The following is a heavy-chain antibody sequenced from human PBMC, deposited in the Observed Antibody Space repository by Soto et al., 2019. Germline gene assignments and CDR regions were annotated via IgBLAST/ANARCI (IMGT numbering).Heavy chain of an antibody. CDR1: GGSISSYY. CDR3: ATGGDQLFDY. CDR2: THYSGRT. V-gene: IGHV4-59*01. Sequence: QVQLQESGPGLVKPSETLSLTCTVSGGSISSYYWSWIRQPPGKGLEWIGYTHYSGRTDYNPSLKSRVTISVDTSKNQFSLRLSSVTAADTALYYCATGGDQLFDYWGQGTLVTVSS. J-gene: IGHJ4*02. D-gene: IGHD3-16*01.